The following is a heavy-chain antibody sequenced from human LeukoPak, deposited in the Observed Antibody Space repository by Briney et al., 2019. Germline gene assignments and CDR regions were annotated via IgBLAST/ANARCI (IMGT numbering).Heavy chain of an antibody. Sequence: SETLSLTCTVSVGSISSSSYYWGWIRQPPGTGLEWIGSIYYSGSTYYNPSLKSRVTISVDTSKNQFSLKLSSVTAADTAVYYCARRGFSSRIDYWGQGTLVTVSS. CDR2: IYYSGST. CDR3: ARRGFSSRIDY. D-gene: IGHD6-13*01. V-gene: IGHV4-39*01. J-gene: IGHJ4*02. CDR1: VGSISSSSYY.